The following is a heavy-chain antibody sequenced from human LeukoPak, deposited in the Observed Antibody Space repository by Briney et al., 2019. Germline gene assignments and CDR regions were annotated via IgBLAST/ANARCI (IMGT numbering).Heavy chain of an antibody. CDR1: GGSISSYY. CDR3: ARDASSSIAAPKSYYFDY. D-gene: IGHD6-6*01. Sequence: PSETLSLTCTVSGGSISSYYWSWIRQPAGKGLEWIGRIYTSGSTNYNPSLKSRVTMSVDTSKNQFSLKLSSVTAADTAVYYCARDASSSIAAPKSYYFDYWGQGTLVTVSS. V-gene: IGHV4-4*07. J-gene: IGHJ4*02. CDR2: IYTSGST.